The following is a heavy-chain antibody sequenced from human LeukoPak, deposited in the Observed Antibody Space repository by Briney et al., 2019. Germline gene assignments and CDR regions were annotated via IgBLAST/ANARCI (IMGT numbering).Heavy chain of an antibody. CDR2: IIPILGIA. CDR3: ARDSSSWYWFDP. D-gene: IGHD6-13*01. V-gene: IGHV1-69*04. Sequence: GASVKVSCKASGGTFSNYAISWVRQAPGQGLEWMGRIIPILGIANYAQKFQGRVTITADKSTSTAYMELSSLRSEDTAVYYCARDSSSWYWFDPWGQGTLVTVSS. J-gene: IGHJ5*02. CDR1: GGTFSNYA.